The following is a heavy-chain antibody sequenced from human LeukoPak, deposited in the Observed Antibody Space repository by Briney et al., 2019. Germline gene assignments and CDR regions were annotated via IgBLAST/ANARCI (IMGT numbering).Heavy chain of an antibody. D-gene: IGHD2-21*02. V-gene: IGHV3-30*18. CDR1: GFTFNNYV. CDR3: AKDFEGFCGGDCYSMDF. CDR2: ISYDGSNK. J-gene: IGHJ4*02. Sequence: GGSLRLSCAASGFTFNNYVMHWVRQAPGKGLEWVALISYDGSNKYYADSVRGRFTISRDNSKNTLYLQMNSLRPEDTAVYYRAKDFEGFCGGDCYSMDFWGQGTLATVSS.